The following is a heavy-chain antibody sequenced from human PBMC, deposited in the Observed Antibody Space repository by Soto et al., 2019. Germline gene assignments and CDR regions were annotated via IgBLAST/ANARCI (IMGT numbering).Heavy chain of an antibody. CDR1: GFTYSNYW. CDR3: ARDNSI. CDR2: INQDGSEK. Sequence: GGSLRLSCAASGFTYSNYWMSWVRQAPGKGLEWVANINQDGSEKYYVDSVKGRFTISRDNTKNSLYLQMNSLRAEDTAVYSCARDNSIWGQGTMVTVS. J-gene: IGHJ3*02. V-gene: IGHV3-7*01.